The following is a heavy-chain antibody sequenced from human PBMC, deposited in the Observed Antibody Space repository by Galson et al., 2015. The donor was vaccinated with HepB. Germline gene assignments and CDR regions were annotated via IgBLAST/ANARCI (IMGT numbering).Heavy chain of an antibody. CDR3: AKVVGGVTDAFDI. J-gene: IGHJ3*02. CDR2: ISGNGAST. D-gene: IGHD3-16*01. V-gene: IGHV3-23*01. CDR1: GFTCLNYA. Sequence: SLRLSCAASGFTCLNYAMHWVRQAPGKGLEWVSVISGNGASTYYTDSVKGRFTIFRDNSQNTVYLQMNSLRAEDTALYYCAKVVGGVTDAFDIWGQGTMVTVSS.